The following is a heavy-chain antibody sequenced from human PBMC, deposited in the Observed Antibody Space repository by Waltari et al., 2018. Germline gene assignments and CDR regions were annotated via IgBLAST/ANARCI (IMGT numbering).Heavy chain of an antibody. CDR2: IYHSGRP. D-gene: IGHD2-21*02. CDR3: ARASGSDWYSARMDV. Sequence: QVQLQESGPGLVKPSGTLSLTCAVSGGSFTSSKWWNWIRQPPGKGLEWIGEIYHSGRPKYNPALKSRVTISLDNSKNEFSLRLSSVTAADTAVYFCARASGSDWYSARMDVWGLGTTVTVSS. V-gene: IGHV4-4*02. J-gene: IGHJ6*02. CDR1: GGSFTSSKW.